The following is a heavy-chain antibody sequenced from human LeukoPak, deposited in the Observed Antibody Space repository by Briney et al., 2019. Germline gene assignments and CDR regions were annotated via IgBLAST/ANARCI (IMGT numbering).Heavy chain of an antibody. CDR3: ARTWELLRYYGMDV. CDR2: ISSSGGST. Sequence: HTGGSLRLSCAASGFTFSSYAMHWVRQAPGKGLEYVSAISSSGGSTYYANSVKGRFTISRDNSKNTLYLQMGSLRAEDMAVYYCARTWELLRYYGMDVWGQGTTVTVSS. D-gene: IGHD1-26*01. V-gene: IGHV3-64*01. CDR1: GFTFSSYA. J-gene: IGHJ6*02.